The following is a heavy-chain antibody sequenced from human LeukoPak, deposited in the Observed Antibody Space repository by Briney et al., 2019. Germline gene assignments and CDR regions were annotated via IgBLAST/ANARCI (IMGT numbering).Heavy chain of an antibody. CDR2: IYYRGST. V-gene: IGHV4-39*07. D-gene: IGHD3-22*01. CDR3: ARTGDSSGYYRNAIDY. J-gene: IGHJ4*02. Sequence: SETLSLTCTVSGGSISSSSYYWGWIRQPPGKGLEWIGSIYYRGSTYYNPSLRSRITLSLDTSTSQFSLNLSSVTAADTAVYYCARTGDSSGYYRNAIDYWGQGTLVTVSS. CDR1: GGSISSSSYY.